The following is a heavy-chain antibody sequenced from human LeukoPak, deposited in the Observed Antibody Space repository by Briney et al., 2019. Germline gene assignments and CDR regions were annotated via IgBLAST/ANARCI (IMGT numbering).Heavy chain of an antibody. V-gene: IGHV3-7*03. CDR2: IKQDGSEK. J-gene: IGHJ4*02. Sequence: GGSLRLSCAASGFTFSSYWMSWVRQGPGKGLEWVANIKQDGSEKYYVDSVKGRFTISRDNAKNSLYLQMNSLRAEDTAVYYCARTLYYDILTGYSPTPYYFDYWGQGTLVTVSS. CDR1: GFTFSSYW. CDR3: ARTLYYDILTGYSPTPYYFDY. D-gene: IGHD3-9*01.